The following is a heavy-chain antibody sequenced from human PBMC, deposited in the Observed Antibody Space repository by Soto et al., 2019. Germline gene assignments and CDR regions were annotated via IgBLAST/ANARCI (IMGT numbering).Heavy chain of an antibody. CDR1: GDCINNYY. CDR3: AKCRRTEAEGFKLDY. D-gene: IGHD6-13*01. V-gene: IGHV4-59*01. CDR2: IYYTGST. Sequence: PSETLSPTCTVSGDCINNYYWSWIRQPQGLRLEWIGYIYYTGSTTYNPSLESRVTMSADTPKNQFSLKLSSVHAADTAVYYFAKCRRTEAEGFKLDYWGRGTLVNVSS. J-gene: IGHJ4*02.